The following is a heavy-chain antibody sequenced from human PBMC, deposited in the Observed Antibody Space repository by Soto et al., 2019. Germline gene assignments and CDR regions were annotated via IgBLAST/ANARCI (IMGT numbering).Heavy chain of an antibody. CDR1: GGSISSSNW. Sequence: SETLSLTCAVSGGSISSSNWWSWVRQPPGKGLEWIGEIYHSGSTNYNPSLKSRVTISVDKSKNQFSLKLSSVTAADTAVYYCASYREQLVLYGMDVWGQGTTVTVSS. V-gene: IGHV4-4*02. J-gene: IGHJ6*02. D-gene: IGHD6-13*01. CDR3: ASYREQLVLYGMDV. CDR2: IYHSGST.